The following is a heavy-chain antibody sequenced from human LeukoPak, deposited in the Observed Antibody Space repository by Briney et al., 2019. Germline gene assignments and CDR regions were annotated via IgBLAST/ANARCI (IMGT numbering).Heavy chain of an antibody. J-gene: IGHJ6*02. CDR3: ARDTKGYSSGRTSGV. CDR2: INPNSGGT. D-gene: IGHD6-19*01. Sequence: ASVKVSCKASGYTFTDYYMHWVRQAPGQGLEWMGWINPNSGGTNYAQKFQGRAIMTTDTSISTAHMEVSRLRSDDTAVYYCARDTKGYSSGRTSGVWGQGTTVTVSS. CDR1: GYTFTDYY. V-gene: IGHV1-2*02.